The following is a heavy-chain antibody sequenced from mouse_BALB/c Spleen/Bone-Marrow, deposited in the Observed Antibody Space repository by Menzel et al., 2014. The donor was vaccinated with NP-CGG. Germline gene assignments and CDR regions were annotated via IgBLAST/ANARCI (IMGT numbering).Heavy chain of an antibody. V-gene: IGHV1-4*01. J-gene: IGHJ1*01. Sequence: VQLQQSGAELAKPGASVKMSCKASGYTFTSYRMHWVKQRPGQGLEWIGYINPSTGYTDYNQKFKDKATLTADKSSSTAYMHLSSLTSEDSAVYYCARRDYWDFDVWGAGTTVTVSS. CDR3: ARRDYWDFDV. CDR2: INPSTGYT. CDR1: GYTFTSYR.